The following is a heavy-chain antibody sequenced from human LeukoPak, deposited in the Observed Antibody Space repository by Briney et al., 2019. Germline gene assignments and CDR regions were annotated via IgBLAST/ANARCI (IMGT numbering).Heavy chain of an antibody. CDR2: ISPSSSYT. D-gene: IGHD1-7*01. J-gene: IGHJ4*02. V-gene: IGHV3-21*01. CDR3: ARDGSSMGTNFDY. CDR1: GFTFSSYS. Sequence: GGSLRLACAASGFTFSSYSMYWVRRAPGKGLEWVSSISPSSSYTYYADSVKGRFTISRDNAKNSLYLQMNSLRAEDTAVYYCARDGSSMGTNFDYWGQGTLVTVSS.